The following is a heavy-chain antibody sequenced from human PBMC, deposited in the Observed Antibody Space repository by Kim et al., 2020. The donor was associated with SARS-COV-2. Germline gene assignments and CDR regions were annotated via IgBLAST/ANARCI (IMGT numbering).Heavy chain of an antibody. Sequence: GGSLRLSCAASGSSFRDDYMSWIRQAPGKGLEWVSYISNSGDTTSYADSVKGRFTITRDNAKKSLYLQMNSLRVEDTAIYYCARCAGRSWEVLPVYYFDSWGQGTRVTVSS. CDR1: GSSFRDDY. CDR3: ARCAGRSWEVLPVYYFDS. J-gene: IGHJ4*02. V-gene: IGHV3-11*01. CDR2: ISNSGDTT. D-gene: IGHD1-26*01.